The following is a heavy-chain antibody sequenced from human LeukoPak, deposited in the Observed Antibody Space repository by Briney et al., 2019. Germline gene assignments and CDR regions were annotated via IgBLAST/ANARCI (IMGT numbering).Heavy chain of an antibody. CDR3: ARRYYYDSSGYYYDY. CDR1: GFTFSSYW. Sequence: GGSLRLSCAASGFTFSSYWMSWVRQAPGKGLEWVANIKQDGSEKYYVDSVKGRFTISRDNAKNSLYLQMNSLRAEDTAVYYCARRYYYDSSGYYYDYWGQGTLVTVSS. CDR2: IKQDGSEK. V-gene: IGHV3-7*01. J-gene: IGHJ4*02. D-gene: IGHD3-22*01.